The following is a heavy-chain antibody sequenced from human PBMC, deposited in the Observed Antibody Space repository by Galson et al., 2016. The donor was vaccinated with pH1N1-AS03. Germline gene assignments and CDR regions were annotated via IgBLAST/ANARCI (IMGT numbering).Heavy chain of an antibody. D-gene: IGHD2-15*01. CDR3: ARAAPFDP. Sequence: SVKVSCKASGYTFPNFGMSWVRQAPGQGLEWMGWISPYNGNTQYAQRLEGRVTMTTDTSTNTAYLELRSLTYDVTAVYYCARAAPFDPWGHGTLVIVSS. CDR2: ISPYNGNT. J-gene: IGHJ5*02. V-gene: IGHV1-18*04. CDR1: GYTFPNFG.